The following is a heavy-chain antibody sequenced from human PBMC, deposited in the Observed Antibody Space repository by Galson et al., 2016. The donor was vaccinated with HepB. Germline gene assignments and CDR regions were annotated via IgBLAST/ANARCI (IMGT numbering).Heavy chain of an antibody. J-gene: IGHJ6*03. CDR1: GGSVDTGRYF. CDR3: AKDFNSSWFYYMDV. D-gene: IGHD6-6*01. CDR2: IYYSGST. V-gene: IGHV4-61*01. Sequence: SEILSLTCTVSGGSVDTGRYFWSWIRQFPGKGLEWIGSIYYSGSTHYNPSLNRRVTISIDTSKNQFSLKLSSVTAADTAVYYCAKDFNSSWFYYMDVWGKGTTVTVSS.